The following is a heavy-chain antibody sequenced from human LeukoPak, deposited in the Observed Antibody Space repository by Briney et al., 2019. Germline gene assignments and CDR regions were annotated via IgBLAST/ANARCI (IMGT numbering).Heavy chain of an antibody. J-gene: IGHJ6*02. V-gene: IGHV3-21*06. Sequence: GGSLRLSCAASGFTFSKNRMNWVRQAPGKGLEWVVSISSSSAYIVYEDSVRGRFTISRDNANNSPSLHLSSLSAEDTGVYYCARDPVVVVPADTPGGSSHYSGRDLDVWGQGTTVTVSS. CDR1: GFTFSKNR. CDR3: ARDPVVVVPADTPGGSSHYSGRDLDV. D-gene: IGHD2-2*01. CDR2: ISSSSAYI.